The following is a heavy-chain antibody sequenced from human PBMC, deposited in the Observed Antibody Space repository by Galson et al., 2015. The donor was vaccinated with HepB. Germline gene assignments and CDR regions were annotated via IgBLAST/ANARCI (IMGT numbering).Heavy chain of an antibody. V-gene: IGHV3-74*01. CDR3: ARAEYYYDSRGSY. CDR1: GFTFSSYW. J-gene: IGHJ4*02. CDR2: INSDGSST. Sequence: SLRLSCAASGFTFSSYWMHWVRQAPGKGLVWVSRINSDGSSTSYADSVKGRFTISRDNAKNTLYLQMNSLRAEGTAVYYCARAEYYYDSRGSYCGQGTLVTVSS. D-gene: IGHD3-22*01.